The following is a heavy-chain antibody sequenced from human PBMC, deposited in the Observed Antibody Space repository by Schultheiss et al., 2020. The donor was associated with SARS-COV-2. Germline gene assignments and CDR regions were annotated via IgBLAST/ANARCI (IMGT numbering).Heavy chain of an antibody. CDR2: ISYDGSNK. CDR3: AKDLELLWFGRKDY. CDR1: GFTFSSYG. D-gene: IGHD3-10*01. J-gene: IGHJ4*02. V-gene: IGHV3-30*18. Sequence: GGSLRLSCAASGFTFSSYGMHWVRQAPGKGLEWVAVISYDGSNKYYADSVKGRFTISRDNSKNTLYLQMNSLRAEDTAVYYCAKDLELLWFGRKDYWGQGTLVTVSS.